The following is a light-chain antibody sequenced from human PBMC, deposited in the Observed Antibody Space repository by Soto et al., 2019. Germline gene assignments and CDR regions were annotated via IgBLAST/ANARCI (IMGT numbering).Light chain of an antibody. J-gene: IGLJ1*01. CDR1: RSDIGSYNL. Sequence: QSATTQPASLSGSPGQSITSSCTGARSDIGSYNLVSWYQQHPGKAPKLMIYGVSKRPSGVSNRFSGSKSGNTASLTISGPQAEDEADYYCCSYAGSSTYIFGTGTKVTVL. CDR2: GVS. V-gene: IGLV2-23*02. CDR3: CSYAGSSTYI.